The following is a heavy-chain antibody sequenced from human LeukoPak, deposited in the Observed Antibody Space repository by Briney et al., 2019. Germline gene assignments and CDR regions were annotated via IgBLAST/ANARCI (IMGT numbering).Heavy chain of an antibody. CDR2: ISSSSSYI. Sequence: PGGSLRLSCAASGFTFSSYAMSWVRQAPGKGLEWVSSISSSSSYIYYADSVKGRFTISRDNAKNSLYLQMNSLRAEDTAVYYCAGDGDGAAAGFYYYYGMDVWGQGTTVTVSS. CDR3: AGDGDGAAAGFYYYYGMDV. CDR1: GFTFSSYA. D-gene: IGHD6-13*01. J-gene: IGHJ6*02. V-gene: IGHV3-21*01.